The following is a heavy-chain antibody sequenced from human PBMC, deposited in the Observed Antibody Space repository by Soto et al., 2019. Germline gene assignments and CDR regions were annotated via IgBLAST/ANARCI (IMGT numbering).Heavy chain of an antibody. CDR1: GFTFDDYA. Sequence: EVQLVESGGGLVQPGRSLRLSCVTSGFTFDDYAMYWVRQAPGKGLEWVSGLSWNNENKYYADSVRGRFIISRDSAKKSLYLQMNSLRAEDTALYYCTKDQLRYFDTGGMDGWGKGTTVSVSS. CDR2: LSWNNENK. CDR3: TKDQLRYFDTGGMDG. J-gene: IGHJ6*04. V-gene: IGHV3-9*01. D-gene: IGHD3-9*01.